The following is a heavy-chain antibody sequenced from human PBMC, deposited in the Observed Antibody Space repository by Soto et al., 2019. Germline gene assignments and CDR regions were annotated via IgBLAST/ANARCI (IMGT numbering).Heavy chain of an antibody. Sequence: GGSLRLSCAGSGFTFSNYSMNWVRQAPGKGLEWVSYISSSSSTIYYADSVKGRFTISRDNAKNSLYLQMNSLRAEDTAVYYCARALTTVGDWGQGTLVTVSS. J-gene: IGHJ4*02. CDR2: ISSSSSTI. CDR3: ARALTTVGD. CDR1: GFTFSNYS. D-gene: IGHD4-4*01. V-gene: IGHV3-48*01.